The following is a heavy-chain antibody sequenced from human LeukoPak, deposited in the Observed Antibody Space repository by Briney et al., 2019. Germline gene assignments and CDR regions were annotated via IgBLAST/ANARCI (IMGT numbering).Heavy chain of an antibody. CDR1: GFTFSSYG. Sequence: GGSLRLSCAASGFTFSSYGMSWVRQAPGKGLEWVSAISGSGGSTYYADSVKGRLTISRDNSKNTLYLQMNSLRAEDTAVYYCAKVVYGDYEPFDYWGQGTLVTVSS. D-gene: IGHD4-17*01. CDR2: ISGSGGST. CDR3: AKVVYGDYEPFDY. J-gene: IGHJ4*02. V-gene: IGHV3-23*01.